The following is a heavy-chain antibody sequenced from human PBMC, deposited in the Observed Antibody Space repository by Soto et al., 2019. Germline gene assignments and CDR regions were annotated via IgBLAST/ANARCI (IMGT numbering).Heavy chain of an antibody. D-gene: IGHD3-22*01. CDR2: ISSSSSTI. J-gene: IGHJ3*02. CDR3: ARAYYYDSSGSPGAFDI. Sequence: GSLRLSCAASGFTFSSYSMNWVRQAPGKGLEWVSYISSSSSTIYYADSVKGRFTISRDNAKNSLYLQMNSLRDEDTAVYYCARAYYYDSSGSPGAFDIWGQGTMVTVSS. CDR1: GFTFSSYS. V-gene: IGHV3-48*02.